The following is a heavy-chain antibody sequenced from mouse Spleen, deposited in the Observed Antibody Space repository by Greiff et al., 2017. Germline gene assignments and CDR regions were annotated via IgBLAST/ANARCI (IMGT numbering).Heavy chain of an antibody. CDR2: IDPEDGDT. D-gene: IGHD1-2*01. J-gene: IGHJ2*01. Sequence: VQLQQSGPELVKPGASVKISCKASGYSFTGYYMHWVKQRPEQGLEWIGRIDPEDGDTEYAPKFQGKATMTADTSSNTAYLQLSSLTSEDTAVYYCTTAPTATSDYWGQGTTLTVSS. CDR3: TTAPTATSDY. V-gene: IGHV14-1*01. CDR1: GYSFTGYY.